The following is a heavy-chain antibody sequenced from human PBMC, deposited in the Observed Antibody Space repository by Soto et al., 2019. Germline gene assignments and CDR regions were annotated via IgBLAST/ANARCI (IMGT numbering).Heavy chain of an antibody. CDR1: GGTFSRHA. J-gene: IGHJ1*01. CDR2: IIPIFGTA. CDR3: ARGWGYDSNDYYYAY. V-gene: IGHV1-69*01. D-gene: IGHD3-22*01. Sequence: QVQLVQSGAEVRKPGSSVKVSCKASGGTFSRHAISWVRQAPGQGLEWMGGIIPIFGTANHAQKFQGRVTIIAGESTNTVYMGVTSRKSEARAMYYCARGWGYDSNDYYYAYWGQGTLVIVSS.